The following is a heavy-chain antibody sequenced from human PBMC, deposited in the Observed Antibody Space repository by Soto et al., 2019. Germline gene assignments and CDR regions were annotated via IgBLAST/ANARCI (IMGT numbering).Heavy chain of an antibody. V-gene: IGHV4-39*01. D-gene: IGHD2-2*01. Sequence: SETLSLTCTVSNFSVLTSIYYWAWIRQPPGKGLEWVGTVYYTGTTYYNPSLQSRVTISIDTSKNLFSLNLNSVTAADTAVYYCARNWNLALVPAAYFDSWGQGTLVTVSS. J-gene: IGHJ4*02. CDR2: VYYTGTT. CDR1: NFSVLTSIYY. CDR3: ARNWNLALVPAAYFDS.